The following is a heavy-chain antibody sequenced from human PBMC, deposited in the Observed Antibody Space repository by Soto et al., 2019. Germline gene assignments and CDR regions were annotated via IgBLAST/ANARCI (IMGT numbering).Heavy chain of an antibody. V-gene: IGHV4-34*01. CDR3: ARADRTLVTSYGLDV. CDR1: GGSFSGFY. CDR2: INHSGTI. D-gene: IGHD2-21*02. Sequence: SEILSLTCAVSGGSFSGFYWTWIRQPPGEGLEWIGEINHSGTINFNPSLRSRLTISLDSSKKHFSLKLTSLTAADAAVYYCARADRTLVTSYGLDVWGQGTTVTVSS. J-gene: IGHJ6*02.